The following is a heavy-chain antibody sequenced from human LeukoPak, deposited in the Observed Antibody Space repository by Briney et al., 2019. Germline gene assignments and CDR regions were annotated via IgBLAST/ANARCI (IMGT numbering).Heavy chain of an antibody. D-gene: IGHD5-18*01. J-gene: IGHJ4*02. Sequence: PSETLSLTCAVYGGSFSGYYWSWIRQPPGKGLEWIGEINHSGSTNYNPSLKSRVTISVDTSKNQFSLKLSSVTAADTVVYYCASWGARGYSYGYHYWGQGTLVTVSS. CDR1: GGSFSGYY. V-gene: IGHV4-34*01. CDR2: INHSGST. CDR3: ASWGARGYSYGYHY.